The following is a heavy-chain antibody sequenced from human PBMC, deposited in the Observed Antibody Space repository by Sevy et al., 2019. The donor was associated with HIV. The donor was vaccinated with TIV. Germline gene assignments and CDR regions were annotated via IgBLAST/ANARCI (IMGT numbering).Heavy chain of an antibody. J-gene: IGHJ4*02. D-gene: IGHD2-8*01. CDR2: ITPILGRV. CDR3: AAWCISLDS. V-gene: IGHV1-69*10. Sequence: ASVKVSCKASGGTFNSYIFTWVRQAPGQGLEWMGAITPILGRVNYAQKFQGRVTITADESTTTVYMDLSSLRSEDTAVYYRAAWCISLDSWGQGTLVTVSS. CDR1: GGTFNSYI.